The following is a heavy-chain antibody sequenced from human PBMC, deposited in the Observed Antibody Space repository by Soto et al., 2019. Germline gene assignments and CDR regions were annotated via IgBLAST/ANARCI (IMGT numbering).Heavy chain of an antibody. CDR2: ISYDGSNK. CDR3: AKDFPGIAVAGTNGGY. D-gene: IGHD6-19*01. CDR1: GFTFSSYA. V-gene: IGHV3-30-3*01. J-gene: IGHJ4*02. Sequence: GGSLRLSCAASGFTFSSYAMHWVRQAPGKGLEWVAVISYDGSNKYYADSVKGRFTISRDNSKNTLYLQMNSLRAEDTAVYYCAKDFPGIAVAGTNGGYWGQGTLVTVSS.